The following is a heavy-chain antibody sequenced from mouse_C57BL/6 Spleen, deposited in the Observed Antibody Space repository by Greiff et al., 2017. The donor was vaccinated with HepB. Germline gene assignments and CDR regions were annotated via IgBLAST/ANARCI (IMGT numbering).Heavy chain of an antibody. CDR3: AREDYGRDY. CDR2: IYPGDGDT. V-gene: IGHV1-82*01. CDR1: GYAFSSSW. D-gene: IGHD1-1*01. J-gene: IGHJ2*01. Sequence: VQLQQSGPELVKPGASVKISCKASGYAFSSSWMNWVKQRPGKGLEWIGRIYPGDGDTNYNGKFKGKATLTADKSSSTAYMQLSSLTSEDSAVYFCAREDYGRDYWGQGTTLTVSS.